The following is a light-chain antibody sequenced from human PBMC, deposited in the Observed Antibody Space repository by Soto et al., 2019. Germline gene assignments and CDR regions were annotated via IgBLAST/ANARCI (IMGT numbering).Light chain of an antibody. V-gene: IGKV3-11*01. CDR3: QQRSNWPLT. J-gene: IGKJ4*01. Sequence: EIVLTQSPATLSLSPGEGATLSCRASQSVSNYLAWYQQKPGQAPRLLIFDASKRATSIPARFSGSGSGTDFTLTISSLEPEDFAVYYCQQRSNWPLTFGGGTKVDIK. CDR1: QSVSNY. CDR2: DAS.